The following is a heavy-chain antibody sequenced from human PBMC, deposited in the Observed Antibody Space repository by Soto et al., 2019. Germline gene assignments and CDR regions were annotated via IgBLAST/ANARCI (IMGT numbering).Heavy chain of an antibody. J-gene: IGHJ6*02. D-gene: IGHD2-15*01. CDR2: INPNSGGT. Sequence: AAVKVSCKASGYTFTGYYMHWVRQAPGQGLEWMGWINPNSGGTNYAQKFQGRVTMTRDTSISTAYMELSRLRAEDTAVYYCASLVAATPYYYYGMDVWGQGTTVTVSS. V-gene: IGHV1-2*02. CDR1: GYTFTGYY. CDR3: ASLVAATPYYYYGMDV.